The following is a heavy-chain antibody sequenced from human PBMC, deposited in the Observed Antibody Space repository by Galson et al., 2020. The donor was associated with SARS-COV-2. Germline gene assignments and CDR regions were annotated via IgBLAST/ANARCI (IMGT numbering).Heavy chain of an antibody. J-gene: IGHJ6*02. CDR1: GGSISSYF. CDR2: IYSSGNT. V-gene: IGHV4-4*07. Sequence: PGGSLRLSCTVSGGSISSYFWSWIRQPAGKGLEWIGRIYSSGNTNYNPSLTSRVTMSVDMSKNQFSLKLSSVTAADTAVYYCARCGYSNAYGMDVWGQGTTVTVSS. CDR3: ARCGYSNAYGMDV. D-gene: IGHD5-18*01.